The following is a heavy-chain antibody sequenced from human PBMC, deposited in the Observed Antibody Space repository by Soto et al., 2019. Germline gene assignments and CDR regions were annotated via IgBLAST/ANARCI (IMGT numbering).Heavy chain of an antibody. J-gene: IGHJ4*02. D-gene: IGHD3-22*01. CDR1: GFTFSSYW. CDR3: ARGDRDRYDGNGYLGRH. CDR2: IKSDGSGT. V-gene: IGHV3-74*01. Sequence: EVQLVESGGGLVQPGESLTLSCAASGFTFSSYWMHWVRQAPGKGLVWVSRIKSDGSGTYYADSVKGRLTISRDNAKNTLYLQMNSLRVEDTAGYFCARGDRDRYDGNGYLGRHWGQGTLVTVSS.